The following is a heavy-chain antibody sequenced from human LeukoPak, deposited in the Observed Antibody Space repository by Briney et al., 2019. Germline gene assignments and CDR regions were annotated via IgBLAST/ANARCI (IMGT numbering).Heavy chain of an antibody. CDR3: ARASGITGTSRTSDDAFDI. Sequence: ASVKVSCKASGYTFNTYGTTWVRRAPGQGLKWMGWISGYNGNTNYAQKLQGRVTMTTDTSTSTAYMELRSLRSDDTAVYYCARASGITGTSRTSDDAFDIWGRGTMVTVSS. CDR1: GYTFNTYG. J-gene: IGHJ3*02. V-gene: IGHV1-18*01. D-gene: IGHD1-7*01. CDR2: ISGYNGNT.